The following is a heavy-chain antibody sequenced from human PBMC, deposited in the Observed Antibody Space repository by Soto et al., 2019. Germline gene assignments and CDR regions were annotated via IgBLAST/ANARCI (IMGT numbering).Heavy chain of an antibody. CDR1: GFTFSSYG. CDR3: AKDTGVDY. CDR2: ISYDGSDQ. D-gene: IGHD3-10*01. Sequence: GGSLRLSCAASGFTFSSYGMYWVRQAPGKGLEWVARISYDGSDQFYGDSVKGRFTISRDNSKNILYVQMNSLRSEDTAVYYCAKDTGVDYWGQGTVVTVSS. J-gene: IGHJ4*02. V-gene: IGHV3-30*18.